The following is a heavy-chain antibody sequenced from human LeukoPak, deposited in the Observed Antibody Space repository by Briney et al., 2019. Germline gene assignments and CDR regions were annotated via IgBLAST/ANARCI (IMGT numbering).Heavy chain of an antibody. CDR1: GGSMSHH. CDR3: ARDLLLGYHHDAFDI. V-gene: IGHV4-59*11. Sequence: SETLSLTCTVSGGSMSHHWSWIRQCPGKGLEWIGYISHTASTNYNPSLKSRVTLSIDTSKSQLSFQLTSVTAADTAVYYCARDLLLGYHHDAFDIWGQGTMVTVSS. J-gene: IGHJ3*02. CDR2: ISHTAST. D-gene: IGHD2-15*01.